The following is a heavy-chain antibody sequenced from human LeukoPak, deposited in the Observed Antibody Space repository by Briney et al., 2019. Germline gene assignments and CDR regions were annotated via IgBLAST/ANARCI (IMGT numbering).Heavy chain of an antibody. CDR1: GYTFTGYY. Sequence: ASVKVSCKASGYTFTGYYMHWVRQAPGQGLEWMGWMNPYSGGTNYAQKFQGRVTMTRDTSISTAYMELRRLSSDDTAIYYCARPYCNGGSCHDYFDYWGQGTLVPVSS. CDR2: MNPYSGGT. V-gene: IGHV1-2*02. J-gene: IGHJ4*02. CDR3: ARPYCNGGSCHDYFDY. D-gene: IGHD2-15*01.